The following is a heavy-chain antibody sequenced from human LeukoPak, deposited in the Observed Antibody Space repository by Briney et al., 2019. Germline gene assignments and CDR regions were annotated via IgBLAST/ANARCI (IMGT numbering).Heavy chain of an antibody. Sequence: PSETLSLTCTVSGGSISSYYWSWIRQPPGKGLEWIGYIYYSGSTNYNPSLKSRVTISVDTSKNQFSLKLSSVTAADTAVYYCAREVLWFGDPHGMDVWGQGTTVTVSS. D-gene: IGHD3-10*01. CDR3: AREVLWFGDPHGMDV. V-gene: IGHV4-59*01. J-gene: IGHJ6*02. CDR2: IYYSGST. CDR1: GGSISSYY.